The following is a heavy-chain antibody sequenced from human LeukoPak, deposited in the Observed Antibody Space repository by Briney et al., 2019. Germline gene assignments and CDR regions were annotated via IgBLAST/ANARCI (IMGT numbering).Heavy chain of an antibody. D-gene: IGHD3-22*01. CDR2: IYYSGST. V-gene: IGHV4-59*01. CDR3: ARDPGGKDSSGFLRY. J-gene: IGHJ4*02. Sequence: SETLSLTCTVSGGSISSYYWSWIRQPPGKGLEWIGYIYYSGSTNYNPSLKSRVTISVDTSKNQFSLKLSSVTAADTAVYYCARDPGGKDSSGFLRYWGQGTLVTVSS. CDR1: GGSISSYY.